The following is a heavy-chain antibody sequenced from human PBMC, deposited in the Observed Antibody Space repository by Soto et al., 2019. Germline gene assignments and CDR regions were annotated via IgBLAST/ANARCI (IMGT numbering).Heavy chain of an antibody. CDR2: IYYSGST. V-gene: IGHV4-39*01. Sequence: TSETLSLTCTVSGDSISSSNYYWGWIRQPPGKGLEWIGSIYYSGSTYYNPSLKSRVAVSVDTSKNQFSLKLTSVTAADTAVYYCASISSTSSQAIDYWGQGTLVTVSS. J-gene: IGHJ4*02. CDR3: ASISSTSSQAIDY. CDR1: GDSISSSNYY. D-gene: IGHD6-6*01.